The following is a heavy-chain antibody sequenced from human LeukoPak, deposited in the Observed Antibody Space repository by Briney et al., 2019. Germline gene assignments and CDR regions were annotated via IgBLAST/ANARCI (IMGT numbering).Heavy chain of an antibody. V-gene: IGHV3-30-3*01. CDR3: AKGRSTSLNYYYYGMDV. J-gene: IGHJ6*02. Sequence: GGSLRLSCAASGFTFSSYAMHWVRQAPGKGLEWVAVISYDGSNKYCADSVKGRFTISRDNSKNTLYLQMNSLRAEDTALYYCAKGRSTSLNYYYYGMDVWGQGTTVTVSS. CDR1: GFTFSSYA. CDR2: ISYDGSNK. D-gene: IGHD2-2*01.